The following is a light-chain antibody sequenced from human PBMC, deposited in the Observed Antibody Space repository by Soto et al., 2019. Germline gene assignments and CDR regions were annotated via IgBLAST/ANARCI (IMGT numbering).Light chain of an antibody. CDR2: DDN. Sequence: QSVLTQPPSVSAAPGQKVTISCSGSSSNIGGNSVSWYQQLPGTAPKLLIYDDNKRPSGIPDRFSGSKSGTSATLGISGLQADDEADYYCCSYADKYTYVFGTGTKVTVL. CDR3: CSYADKYTYV. V-gene: IGLV1-51*01. CDR1: SSNIGGNS. J-gene: IGLJ1*01.